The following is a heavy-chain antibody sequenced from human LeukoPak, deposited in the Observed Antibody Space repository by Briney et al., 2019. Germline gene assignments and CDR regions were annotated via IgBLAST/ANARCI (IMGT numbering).Heavy chain of an antibody. CDR2: MNPNSGNT. V-gene: IGHV1-8*02. CDR3: ARGQLRPGDY. CDR1: GYTFTSYG. Sequence: ASVKVSCKASGYTFTSYGISWVRQAPGQGLEWMGWMNPNSGNTGYAQKFQGRVTMTRNTSISTAYMELSSLRSEDTAVYYCARGQLRPGDYWGQGTLVTVSS. D-gene: IGHD3-10*01. J-gene: IGHJ4*02.